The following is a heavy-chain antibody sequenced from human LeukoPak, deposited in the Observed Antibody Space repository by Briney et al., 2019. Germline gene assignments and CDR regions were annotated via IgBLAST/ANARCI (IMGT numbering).Heavy chain of an antibody. CDR1: GYSFTSYW. CDR2: IYPGDSGT. J-gene: IGHJ4*02. D-gene: IGHD6-13*01. V-gene: IGHV5-51*01. Sequence: GESLKISCKGSGYSFTSYWISWVRQMPGQGLEWMGSIYPGDSGTRYNPSFQGQVTISADKSITTAYLQWSSLKASDTAMYYCARNGYTSTWDFDYWGQGTLATVSS. CDR3: ARNGYTSTWDFDY.